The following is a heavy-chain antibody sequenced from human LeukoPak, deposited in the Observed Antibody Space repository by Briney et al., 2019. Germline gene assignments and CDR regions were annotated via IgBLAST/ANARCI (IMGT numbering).Heavy chain of an antibody. CDR2: INHSGST. CDR3: ARATTSSGRTRAEYFQH. CDR1: GGSFSGYY. J-gene: IGHJ1*01. D-gene: IGHD6-19*01. Sequence: SETLSLTCAVYGGSFSGYYWSWIRQPPGKGLEWIGEINHSGSTNYNPSLKSRVTISVDTSKNQFSLKLSSVTAADTAVYYCARATTSSGRTRAEYFQHWGQGTLVTVSS. V-gene: IGHV4-34*01.